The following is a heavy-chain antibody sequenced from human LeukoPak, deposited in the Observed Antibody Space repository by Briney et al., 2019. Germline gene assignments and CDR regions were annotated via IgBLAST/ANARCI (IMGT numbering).Heavy chain of an antibody. D-gene: IGHD3-9*01. CDR3: ARGARPRYYDILTGYSGPFDY. V-gene: IGHV3-13*04. CDR2: IGTAGDT. CDR1: GFTFSSYD. Sequence: GGSLRLSCAASGFTFSSYDMHWVRQATGKGLEWVSTIGTAGDTYYPGSVKGRFTISRENAKNSLYLQMNSLRAGDTAVYYCARGARPRYYDILTGYSGPFDYWGQGTLVTVSS. J-gene: IGHJ4*02.